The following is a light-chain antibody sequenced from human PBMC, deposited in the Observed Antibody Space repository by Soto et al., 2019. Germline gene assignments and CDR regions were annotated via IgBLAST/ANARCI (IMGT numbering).Light chain of an antibody. CDR1: SSDVGYYDY. Sequence: QSALTQPPSASGFPGQSVTISCTGTSSDVGYYDYVSWYQQHPGKAPKLVIYEVTKRPSGVPDRVSASKSGNTASLTVSGLRAEDEADYYCSSCAGSNNFVFGSGTKV. J-gene: IGLJ1*01. CDR3: SSCAGSNNFV. V-gene: IGLV2-8*01. CDR2: EVT.